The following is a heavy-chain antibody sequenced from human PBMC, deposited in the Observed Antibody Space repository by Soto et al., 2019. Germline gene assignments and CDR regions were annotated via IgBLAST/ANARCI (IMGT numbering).Heavy chain of an antibody. V-gene: IGHV3-30*03. J-gene: IGHJ4*02. CDR3: ARPGGDY. CDR2: ISFDGGNT. Sequence: QVQLVESGGGVVQPGMSQRLSCAASGFTFSTSAMHWVRQTPDKGLEWVAMISFDGGNTFYADFVKGRFTISRDNRKNTVYLQMHTLRLEDTAVYFCARPGGDYWGQGTLVIVSS. CDR1: GFTFSTSA.